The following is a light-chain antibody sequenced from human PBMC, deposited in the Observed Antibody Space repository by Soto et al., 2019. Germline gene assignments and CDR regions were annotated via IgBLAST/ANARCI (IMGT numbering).Light chain of an antibody. CDR2: AAS. CDR3: LLDFRYFWA. CDR1: QAIRTA. Sequence: AIQLTQSPSSLYASVGDRLTIAFRASQAIRTALGWYQQKPGKVPKLLIYAASILQSGVPSRFSGSGSGTDFTLTISSLQPEDFATYYCLLDFRYFWAFGQGTKVDIK. J-gene: IGKJ1*01. V-gene: IGKV1-6*01.